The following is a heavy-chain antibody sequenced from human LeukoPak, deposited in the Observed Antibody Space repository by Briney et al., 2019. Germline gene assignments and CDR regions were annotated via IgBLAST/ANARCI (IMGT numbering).Heavy chain of an antibody. CDR1: GGSISSSSYY. Sequence: SETLSLTCTVSGGSISSSSYYWGWIRQPPGMGLEWIGSIYYSGSTYYNPSLKSRVTISVDTSKNQFSLKLSSVTAADTAVYYCARASDDSSGYYYLPTDYWGQGTLVTVSS. D-gene: IGHD3-22*01. CDR3: ARASDDSSGYYYLPTDY. J-gene: IGHJ4*02. V-gene: IGHV4-39*07. CDR2: IYYSGST.